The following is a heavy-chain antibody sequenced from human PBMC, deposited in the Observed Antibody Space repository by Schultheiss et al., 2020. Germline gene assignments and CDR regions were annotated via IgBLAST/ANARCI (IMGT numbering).Heavy chain of an antibody. CDR3: AKTTDGTPHDY. CDR1: GGSFSGYY. Sequence: SETLSLTCAVYGGSFSGYYWSWIRQPPGKGLEWIGEINHSGSTYYNPSLKSRVTISVDTSKNQFSLKLSSVTAADTAVYYCAKTTDGTPHDYWGQGTLVTVSS. D-gene: IGHD4-17*01. CDR2: INHSGST. V-gene: IGHV4-34*09. J-gene: IGHJ4*02.